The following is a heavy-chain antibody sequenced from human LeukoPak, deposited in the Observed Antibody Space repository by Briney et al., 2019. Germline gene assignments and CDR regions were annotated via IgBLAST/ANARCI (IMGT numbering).Heavy chain of an antibody. Sequence: GGSPRLSCAASGFTFDDYAMHWVRQAPGKGLEWVSGISWSSGSIAYADSVKGRFSISRDKAKNSLYLQMNSLRAEDTAVYYCARAGSSGWKFDYWGQGTLVTVSS. CDR2: ISWSSGSI. CDR1: GFTFDDYA. J-gene: IGHJ4*02. V-gene: IGHV3-9*01. CDR3: ARAGSSGWKFDY. D-gene: IGHD6-19*01.